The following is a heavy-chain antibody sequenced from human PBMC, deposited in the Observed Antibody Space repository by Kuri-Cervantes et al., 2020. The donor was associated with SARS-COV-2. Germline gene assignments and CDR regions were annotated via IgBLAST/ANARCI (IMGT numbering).Heavy chain of an antibody. J-gene: IGHJ5*02. CDR1: GGSFSGYY. CDR3: ARETGEGWFDP. V-gene: IGHV4-34*01. D-gene: IGHD7-27*01. CDR2: INHSGST. Sequence: SETLSLTCAVYGGSFSGYYWSWVRQPPGKWLEWIGEINHSGSTNYNPSLKSRVTISVDTSKNQFSLKLSSVTAADTAVYYCARETGEGWFDPWGQGTLVTVSS.